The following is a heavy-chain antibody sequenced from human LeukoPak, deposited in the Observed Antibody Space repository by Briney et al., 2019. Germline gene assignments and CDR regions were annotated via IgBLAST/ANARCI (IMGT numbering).Heavy chain of an antibody. Sequence: GSLRLSCAASGFTFGSYGMSWVRQAPGKGLEWVSAISGSGGSTYYADSVKGRFTISRDNSKNTLYLQMNSLRAEDTAVYYCAKVGDCSSTTCYLNWFDPWGQGTLVTVSS. CDR3: AKVGDCSSTTCYLNWFDP. CDR2: ISGSGGST. CDR1: GFTFGSYG. D-gene: IGHD2-2*01. J-gene: IGHJ5*02. V-gene: IGHV3-23*01.